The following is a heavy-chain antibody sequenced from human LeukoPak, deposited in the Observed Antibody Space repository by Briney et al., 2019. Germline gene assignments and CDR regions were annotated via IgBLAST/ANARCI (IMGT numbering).Heavy chain of an antibody. V-gene: IGHV4-34*01. Sequence: KTSETLSLTCAVYGGSFSGYYWSWIRQPPGKGLEWIGEINHSGSTSYNPSLKSRVTISVDTSKNQFSLKLSSVTAADTAVYYCARFRIAARLRYYYYMDVWGKGTTVTVSS. CDR3: ARFRIAARLRYYYYMDV. J-gene: IGHJ6*03. CDR1: GGSFSGYY. CDR2: INHSGST. D-gene: IGHD6-6*01.